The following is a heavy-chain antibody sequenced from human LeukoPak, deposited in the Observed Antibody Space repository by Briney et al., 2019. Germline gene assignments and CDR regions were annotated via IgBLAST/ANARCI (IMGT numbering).Heavy chain of an antibody. D-gene: IGHD3-3*01. Sequence: GWSRRLSYAATVSTFVAYVISCVRQVPGNWLHRVSGINWNGGSTGYADSVKGRFTISRDNAKNSLYLQMNSLRAEDTAVYYCARGGTSRYDFIYWGQGTLVPVSS. V-gene: IGHV3-20*03. CDR1: VSTFVAYV. J-gene: IGHJ4*02. CDR2: INWNGGST. CDR3: ARGGTSRYDFIY.